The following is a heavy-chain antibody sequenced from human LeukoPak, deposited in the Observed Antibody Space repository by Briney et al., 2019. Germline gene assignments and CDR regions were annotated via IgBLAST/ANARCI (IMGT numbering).Heavy chain of an antibody. V-gene: IGHV3-30*03. CDR2: VSYDGSNK. Sequence: PGGSLRLSCAASGFTVSSNYMSWVRQAPGKGLEWVAVVSYDGSNKYYANSVKGRFTISRDKSKNTLHLQMNSLRAEDTAIYYCARDTSFAVGATLDFWGQGTLVTVSS. J-gene: IGHJ4*02. D-gene: IGHD1-26*01. CDR3: ARDTSFAVGATLDF. CDR1: GFTVSSNY.